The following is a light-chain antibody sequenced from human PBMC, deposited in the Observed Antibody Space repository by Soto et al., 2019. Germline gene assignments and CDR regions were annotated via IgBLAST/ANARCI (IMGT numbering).Light chain of an antibody. Sequence: DIHMTQSPSTLSASVGDRVTITCRASQTIDSWLAWYQQRPGKPPNLLIYKASTLASGVPARFSGSGSGTDFTLTISSLEPEDFAVYYCQQRNDWPLTFGGGTKVDIK. J-gene: IGKJ4*01. CDR3: QQRNDWPLT. V-gene: IGKV1-5*03. CDR2: KAS. CDR1: QTIDSW.